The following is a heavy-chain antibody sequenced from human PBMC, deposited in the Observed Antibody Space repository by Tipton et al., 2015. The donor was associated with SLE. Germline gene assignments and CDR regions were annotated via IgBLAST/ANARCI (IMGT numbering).Heavy chain of an antibody. CDR2: IYYSGST. J-gene: IGHJ3*02. D-gene: IGHD6-13*01. V-gene: IGHV4-39*07. CDR3: ARVGSSRYAFDI. Sequence: TLSLTCTVSGGSISSSSYYWGWIRQPPGKGLEWIGSIYYSGSTNYNPSLKSRVTISVDTSKNQFSLKLSSVTAADTAVYYCARVGSSRYAFDIWGQGTMVTVSS. CDR1: GGSISSSSYY.